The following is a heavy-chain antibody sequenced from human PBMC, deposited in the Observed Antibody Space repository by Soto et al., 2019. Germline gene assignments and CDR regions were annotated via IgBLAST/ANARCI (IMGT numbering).Heavy chain of an antibody. CDR3: ARQGDSSGYYYGPDY. Sequence: ASVKVSCKASGYTFTSYGISWVRQAPGQRLEWMGWINAGNGNTKYSQKFQGRVTITRDTSASTAYMELSSLRSEDTAVYYCARQGDSSGYYYGPDYWGQGTLVTVSS. J-gene: IGHJ4*02. D-gene: IGHD3-22*01. V-gene: IGHV1-3*01. CDR2: INAGNGNT. CDR1: GYTFTSYG.